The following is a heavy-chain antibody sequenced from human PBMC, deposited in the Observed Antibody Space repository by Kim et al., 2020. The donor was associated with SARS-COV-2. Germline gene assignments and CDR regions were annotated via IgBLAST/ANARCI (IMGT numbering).Heavy chain of an antibody. CDR1: GYTFTSYY. D-gene: IGHD3-16*01. J-gene: IGHJ4*02. CDR2: INPSGGST. Sequence: ASVKVSCKASGYTFTSYYMHWVRQAPGQGLEWMGIINPSGGSTSYAQKFQGRVTMTRDTSTSTVYMELSSLRSEDTAVYYCARDPEEAGKRGGSFDYWGQGTLVTVSS. CDR3: ARDPEEAGKRGGSFDY. V-gene: IGHV1-46*01.